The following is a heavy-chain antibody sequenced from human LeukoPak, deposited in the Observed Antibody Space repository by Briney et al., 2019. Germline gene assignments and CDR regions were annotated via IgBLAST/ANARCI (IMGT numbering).Heavy chain of an antibody. V-gene: IGHV4-59*01. CDR1: GGSISSYY. CDR2: IYDSGST. CDR3: ARALTGDFDY. D-gene: IGHD3-9*01. J-gene: IGHJ4*02. Sequence: SETLSLTCTVSGGSISSYYWSWIRQPPGKGLEWIGYIYDSGSTNYNPSLKSRVTISVDTSKNQFSLKVSSVTAADTAVYYCARALTGDFDYWGQGTLVTVSS.